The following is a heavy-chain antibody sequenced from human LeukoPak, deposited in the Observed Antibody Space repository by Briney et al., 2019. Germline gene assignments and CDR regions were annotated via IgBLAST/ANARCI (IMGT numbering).Heavy chain of an antibody. CDR3: ARGVTSPLYAFDI. CDR1: GGSFSSYY. Sequence: SGTLSLTCTVSGGSFSSYYLNWMRQPPGKGLEWIGDLNNNGGTTYNPSIKSRLTISVEMSKLQLALKLSSVCAADTAVYYCARGVTSPLYAFDIWGQGTTVTVSS. V-gene: IGHV4-59*01. CDR2: LNNNGGT. J-gene: IGHJ3*02. D-gene: IGHD1-26*01.